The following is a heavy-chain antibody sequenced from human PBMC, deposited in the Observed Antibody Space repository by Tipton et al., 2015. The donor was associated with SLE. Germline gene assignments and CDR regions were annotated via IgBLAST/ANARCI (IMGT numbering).Heavy chain of an antibody. CDR1: GFTFSNAW. Sequence: SLRLSCAASGFTFSNAWMSWVRQAPGKGLEWVGRIKSNTDGGTTDYAAPVKGRFTISRDDSKNTLYLQINSLKTEDTAVYYCTTAGYCSSTSCYADYYGMDVWGQGTTVTVSS. D-gene: IGHD2-2*01. CDR3: TTAGYCSSTSCYADYYGMDV. CDR2: IKSNTDGGTT. J-gene: IGHJ6*02. V-gene: IGHV3-15*01.